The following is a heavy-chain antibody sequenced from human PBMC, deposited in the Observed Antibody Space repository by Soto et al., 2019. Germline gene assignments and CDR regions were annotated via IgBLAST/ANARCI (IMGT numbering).Heavy chain of an antibody. D-gene: IGHD5-18*01. CDR1: RFTFSGYW. J-gene: IGHJ4*02. V-gene: IGHV3-7*03. CDR2: IKQDGGET. CDR3: TTGLATAAMVTGGFPFDY. Sequence: PGGSLRLSCAASRFTFSGYWMSWVRQAPGKGLEWVANIKQDGGETYYVDSVRGRFTISRDNAKNSLFLQMNNLRAEDTAVYYCTTGLATAAMVTGGFPFDYWGQGTLVTVSS.